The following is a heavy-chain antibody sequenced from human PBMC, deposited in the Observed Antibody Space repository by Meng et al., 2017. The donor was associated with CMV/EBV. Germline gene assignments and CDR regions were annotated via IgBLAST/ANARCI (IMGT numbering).Heavy chain of an antibody. V-gene: IGHV1-69*05. CDR1: GGTFSSYA. CDR2: IIPIFGTA. D-gene: IGHD6-13*01. CDR3: ARVGISSSWYEPGTGWFDP. J-gene: IGHJ5*02. Sequence: KVSCKASGGTFSSYAISWVRQAPGQGLEWMGGIIPIFGTANYAQKFQGRVTITTDESTSTAHMELSSLRSEDTAVYYCARVGISSSWYEPGTGWFDPWGQGTLVTVSS.